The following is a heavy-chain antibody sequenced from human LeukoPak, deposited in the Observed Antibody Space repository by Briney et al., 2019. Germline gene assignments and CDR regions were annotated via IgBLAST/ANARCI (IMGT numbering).Heavy chain of an antibody. CDR3: ARDPGVAYFAMDV. Sequence: GGSLRLSCAASGFTFSRYWMSWVRQAPGKGLEWVANIKQDGSAKYYGDSVEGRFTISRDNAKNSLYLQMNSLRAEDTAVYYCARDPGVAYFAMDVWGQGTTVTVSS. CDR2: IKQDGSAK. D-gene: IGHD3-16*01. V-gene: IGHV3-7*01. J-gene: IGHJ6*02. CDR1: GFTFSRYW.